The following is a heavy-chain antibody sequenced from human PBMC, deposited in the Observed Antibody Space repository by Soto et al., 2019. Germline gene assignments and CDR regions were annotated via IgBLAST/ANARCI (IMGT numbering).Heavy chain of an antibody. Sequence: EVQLVESGGGLVKPGGSLRLSCAASGFTFNTYSMNWVRQAPGKGLEWVPSISSGSSDVYYADSVKGRFTVSRDNTKNSLYLQMNSLRAEDTAVYYCARSQVIAARPYYFDYWGQGTLVTVSS. CDR1: GFTFNTYS. CDR2: ISSGSSDV. D-gene: IGHD6-6*01. CDR3: ARSQVIAARPYYFDY. V-gene: IGHV3-21*01. J-gene: IGHJ4*02.